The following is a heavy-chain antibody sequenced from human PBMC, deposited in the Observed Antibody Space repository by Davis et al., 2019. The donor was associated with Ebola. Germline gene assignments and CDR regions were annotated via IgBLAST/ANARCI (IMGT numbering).Heavy chain of an antibody. J-gene: IGHJ4*02. CDR2: IKQDGSQK. D-gene: IGHD5/OR15-5a*01. V-gene: IGHV3-7*01. Sequence: PGGSLRLSCAASGFTFTSFWMTWVRQAPGKGLEWVAHIKQDGSQKYYVDSVKGRFTISRDNAQTSVSLQMNSLRVEDTGIYYCVRDAGWQCLDNWGQGTLVTVSS. CDR3: VRDAGWQCLDN. CDR1: GFTFTSFW.